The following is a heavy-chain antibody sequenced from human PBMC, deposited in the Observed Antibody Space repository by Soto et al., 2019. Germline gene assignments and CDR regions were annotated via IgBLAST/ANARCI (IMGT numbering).Heavy chain of an antibody. CDR2: IYSGGST. CDR3: ARDYPIGYCSGGSCSVAFGI. D-gene: IGHD2-15*01. CDR1: GFTVSSNY. V-gene: IGHV3-53*04. Sequence: EVQLVESGGGLVQPGGSLRLSCAASGFTVSSNYMSWVRQAPGKGLEWVSVIYSGGSTYYADSVKGRFTISRHNSKNTLYLQMNSLRAEDTALYHCARDYPIGYCSGGSCSVAFGIWGQGTMVTVSS. J-gene: IGHJ3*02.